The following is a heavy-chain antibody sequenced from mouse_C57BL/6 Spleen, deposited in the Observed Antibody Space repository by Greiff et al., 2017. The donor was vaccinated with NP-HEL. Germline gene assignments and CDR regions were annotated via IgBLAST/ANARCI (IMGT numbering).Heavy chain of an antibody. CDR2: IYPRDGST. CDR1: GYTFTSYD. V-gene: IGHV1-85*01. D-gene: IGHD2-2*01. Sequence: VHLVESGPELVKPGASVKLSCKASGYTFTSYDINWVKQRPGQGLEWIGWIYPRDGSTKYNEKFKGKATLTVDTSSSTAYMELHSLTSEDSAVYFCASGYTPFAYWGQGTLVTVSA. CDR3: ASGYTPFAY. J-gene: IGHJ3*01.